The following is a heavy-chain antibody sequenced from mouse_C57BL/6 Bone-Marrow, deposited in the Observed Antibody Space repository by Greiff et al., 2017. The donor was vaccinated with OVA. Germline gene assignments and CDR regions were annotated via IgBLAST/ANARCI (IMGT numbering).Heavy chain of an antibody. CDR3: AWPWYYYCSSLFAY. CDR1: GFTFSDYG. J-gene: IGHJ3*01. V-gene: IGHV5-17*01. D-gene: IGHD1-1*01. Sequence: EVKLVESGGGLVKPGGSLKLSCAASGFTFSDYGMHWVRQAPEKGLEWVAYISSGSSTIYYADTVKGRFTISRDNAKNTLFLQMTSLRSEETAMYYCAWPWYYYCSSLFAYWGQGTLVTVSA. CDR2: ISSGSSTI.